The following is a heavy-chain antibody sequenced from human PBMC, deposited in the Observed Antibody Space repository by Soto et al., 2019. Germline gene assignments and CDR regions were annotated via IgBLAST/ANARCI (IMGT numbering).Heavy chain of an antibody. J-gene: IGHJ6*03. CDR1: GYIFTSYE. V-gene: IGHV1-8*01. Sequence: QVQLVQSGAEVKKPGASVKVSCKASGYIFTSYEIDWVRQATGQGLEWMGWMNPNSGKAGYAQKFQGRVTITGDTSIATANMQLTSLKSEYTGFYYCTAPRFFSTNSFFYYM. D-gene: IGHD1-1*01. CDR2: MNPNSGKA. CDR3: TAPRFFSTNSFFYYM.